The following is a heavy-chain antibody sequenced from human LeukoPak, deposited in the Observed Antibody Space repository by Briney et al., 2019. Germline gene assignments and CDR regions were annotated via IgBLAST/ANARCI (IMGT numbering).Heavy chain of an antibody. Sequence: PSETLSLTCAVYGGSFSGYYWTWIRQPPGKGLEWIGEINHSGNTNYNPSLKSRVAISVDTSKNQFSLKLSSVIAADTAMYYCARSKDGSGFAAYWGQGTQVTVCS. D-gene: IGHD3-22*01. J-gene: IGHJ4*02. CDR1: GGSFSGYY. CDR2: INHSGNT. V-gene: IGHV4-34*01. CDR3: ARSKDGSGFAAY.